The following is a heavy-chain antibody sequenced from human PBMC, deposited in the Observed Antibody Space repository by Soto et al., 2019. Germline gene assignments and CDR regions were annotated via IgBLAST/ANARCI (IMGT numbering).Heavy chain of an antibody. Sequence: GALRLSCTTSGFTFGDYALSWVRQAPGKGLEWVGFIRRNAYGGTTDYAASVKGRFTISRDDSKSIAYLQMNSLRTEDTALYYCTRASSLDFDFWGQGTLVTVSS. CDR1: GFTFGDYA. V-gene: IGHV3-49*04. CDR2: IRRNAYGGTT. J-gene: IGHJ4*02. CDR3: TRASSLDFDF. D-gene: IGHD3-16*01.